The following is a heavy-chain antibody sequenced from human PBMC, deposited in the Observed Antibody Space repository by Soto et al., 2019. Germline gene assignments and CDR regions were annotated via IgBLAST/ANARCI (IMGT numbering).Heavy chain of an antibody. V-gene: IGHV4-39*01. CDR3: GRLEGLATISYYFDY. Sequence: SETLSLTCTVSGCSISSSTYYWGWLRQPPGKGLEWIGSIYYNGNTYYNPSLESRITISVDTSRNQFSLRLNSVTAADTAVYYCGRLEGLATISYYFDYWGQGALVTVSS. CDR2: IYYNGNT. J-gene: IGHJ4*02. D-gene: IGHD3-9*01. CDR1: GCSISSSTYY.